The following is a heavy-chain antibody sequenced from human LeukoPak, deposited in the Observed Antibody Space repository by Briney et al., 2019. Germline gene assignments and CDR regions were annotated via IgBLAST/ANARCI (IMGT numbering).Heavy chain of an antibody. D-gene: IGHD5-12*01. V-gene: IGHV3-23*01. CDR1: GFTFSSYA. CDR2: ISGSGGST. Sequence: GGSLRLSCAASGFTFSSYAMSWVRQAPGKGLEWVSAISGSGGSTYYADSVKGRFTISRDNSKNTLYLQMNSLRAEDTAVYYSAKALTRSPSGYDYFDYGGQGTLVTVSS. CDR3: AKALTRSPSGYDYFDY. J-gene: IGHJ4*02.